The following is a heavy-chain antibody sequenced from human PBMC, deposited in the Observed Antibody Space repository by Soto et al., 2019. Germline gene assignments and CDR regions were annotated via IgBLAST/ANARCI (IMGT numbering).Heavy chain of an antibody. CDR2: ISYDGSNK. CDR1: GFTFSSYA. CDR3: ARSRGQTVHSSSPFYY. Sequence: QVPLVESGGGVVQPGRSLRLSCAASGFTFSSYAMHWVRQAPGTGLEWVAVISYDGSNKYYADSVKGRFTNSRDNSKNTLSLQMNSLRAEDTAVYSFARSRGQTVHSSSPFYYWGQGTLVTVSS. D-gene: IGHD6-6*01. J-gene: IGHJ4*02. V-gene: IGHV3-30-3*01.